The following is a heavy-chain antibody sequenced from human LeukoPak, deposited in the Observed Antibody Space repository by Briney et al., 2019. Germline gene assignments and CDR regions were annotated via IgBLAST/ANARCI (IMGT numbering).Heavy chain of an antibody. CDR3: ARLEYSSSFQPSYYYYYYMDV. D-gene: IGHD6-6*01. V-gene: IGHV4-39*01. J-gene: IGHJ6*03. CDR2: IYYSGST. Sequence: SETLSLTCTVSGGSISSSSYSWGWIRPPPGKGLEWIGSIYYSGSTYYNPSLKSRVTISVDTSKNQFSLKLSSVTAADTAVYYCARLEYSSSFQPSYYYYYYMDVWGKGTTVTVSS. CDR1: GGSISSSSYS.